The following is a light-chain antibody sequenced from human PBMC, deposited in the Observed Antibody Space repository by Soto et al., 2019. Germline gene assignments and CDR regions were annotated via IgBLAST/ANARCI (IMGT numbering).Light chain of an antibody. J-gene: IGKJ4*01. Sequence: ETVTTQSPATLSVSPGERATLSCRASQRVSTNLAWYQQKPGQSPRLLIYRASTRATDIPARFSGSGSGTEFTLTISSLQSEDFAVYYCHQYNNWPPSFGGGTKVEIK. CDR1: QRVSTN. V-gene: IGKV3-15*01. CDR3: HQYNNWPPS. CDR2: RAS.